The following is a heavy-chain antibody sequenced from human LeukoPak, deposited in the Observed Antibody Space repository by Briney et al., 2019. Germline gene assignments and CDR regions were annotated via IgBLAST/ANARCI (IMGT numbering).Heavy chain of an antibody. CDR1: GGSFSPYY. J-gene: IGHJ4*02. CDR2: INHSGRT. Sequence: TSETLSLTCAVYGGSFSPYYWSWIRQPPGKGLEWIGEINHSGRTNYNPSFKSRVTISVDTSKNQFSLRLSSVTAADTAVYYCARGGFYCGGDCYVDYWGQGTLVTVSS. V-gene: IGHV4-34*01. D-gene: IGHD2-21*02. CDR3: ARGGFYCGGDCYVDY.